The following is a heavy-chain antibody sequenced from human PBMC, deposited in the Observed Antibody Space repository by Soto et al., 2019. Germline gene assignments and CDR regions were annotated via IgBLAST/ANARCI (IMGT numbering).Heavy chain of an antibody. D-gene: IGHD3-22*01. CDR1: GFTFGDYA. CDR2: IRSKAYGGTT. V-gene: IGHV3-49*04. Sequence: GGSLRLSCTASGFTFGDYAMSWVRQAPGKGLEWVGFIRSKAYGGTTEYAASVKGRFTISRDDSKSIAYLQMNSLKTEDTAVYYCTSGTTYDSSGYYYVYWGQGTLVTVSS. CDR3: TSGTTYDSSGYYYVY. J-gene: IGHJ4*02.